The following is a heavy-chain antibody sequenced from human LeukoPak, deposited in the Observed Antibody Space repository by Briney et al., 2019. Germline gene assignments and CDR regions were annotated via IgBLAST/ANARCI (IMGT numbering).Heavy chain of an antibody. Sequence: AGGSLRLSCAASGFTFSSYWMHWVRQPPAKGLVWVSRNNNDGSSTNYADSVKGRFTISRDNAKNTLYLEMNSLRAEDTAVYYCARGSSSWLVYWGQGTLVTVSS. CDR2: NNNDGSST. CDR3: ARGSSSWLVY. V-gene: IGHV3-74*01. D-gene: IGHD6-13*01. J-gene: IGHJ4*02. CDR1: GFTFSSYW.